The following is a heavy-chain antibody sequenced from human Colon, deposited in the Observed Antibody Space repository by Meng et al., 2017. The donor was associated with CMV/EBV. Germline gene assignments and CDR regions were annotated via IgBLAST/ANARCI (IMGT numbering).Heavy chain of an antibody. CDR3: ADPPAGL. CDR2: IFHSGAS. J-gene: IGHJ4*02. CDR1: GGSLIGTNW. V-gene: IGHV4-4*01. Sequence: SLPVCVSGGSLIGTNWWNWVRQPPGGGLEWIGEIFHSGASNYNPSLKSRATISIDNSKNQFSLRLTSVTVADTAVYFCADPPAGLWGQGVLVTVSS. D-gene: IGHD3-16*01.